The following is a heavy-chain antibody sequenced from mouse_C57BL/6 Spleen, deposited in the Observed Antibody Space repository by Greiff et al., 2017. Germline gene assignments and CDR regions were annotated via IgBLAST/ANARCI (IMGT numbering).Heavy chain of an antibody. CDR2: IHPSDSDT. V-gene: IGHV1-74*01. CDR3: ASLYYDYDWYFDV. D-gene: IGHD2-4*01. CDR1: GYTFTSYW. J-gene: IGHJ1*03. Sequence: QVQLQQPGAELVKPGASVKVSCKASGYTFTSYWMHWVKQRPGQGLEWIGRIHPSDSDTNYNQKFKGKATLTVDKSSSTAYMQLRSLTSEDSAVYYCASLYYDYDWYFDVWGTGTTVTVSS.